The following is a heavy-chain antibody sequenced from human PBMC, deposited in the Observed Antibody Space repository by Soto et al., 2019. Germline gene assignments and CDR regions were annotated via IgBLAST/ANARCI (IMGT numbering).Heavy chain of an antibody. CDR1: GFTFSSYW. CDR2: IKQDGSVK. V-gene: IGHV3-7*04. D-gene: IGHD3-22*01. J-gene: IGHJ6*02. Sequence: GGSLRLSCAASGFTFSSYWMSWVRQAPGKGLEWVANIKQDGSVKYYVDSVKGRFTISRDNAKNSLYLQMNSLRAEDTAVYYCARFYYDSTGYLPSSSYYHYGMDFWGQGTTVTVSS. CDR3: ARFYYDSTGYLPSSSYYHYGMDF.